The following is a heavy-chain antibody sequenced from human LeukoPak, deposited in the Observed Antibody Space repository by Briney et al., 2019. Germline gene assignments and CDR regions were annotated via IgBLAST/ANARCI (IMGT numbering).Heavy chain of an antibody. CDR1: GGSISSYY. V-gene: IGHV4-4*07. CDR3: ARDHNIGSTYYYYSMDV. CDR2: IYTSGST. J-gene: IGHJ6*03. Sequence: SETLSLTCTVSGGSISSYYWSWIRQPAGKGLEWIGLIYTSGSTNYNPSLKSRVTMSVDTSKNQFSLKLRSVTAADTAVYYCARDHNIGSTYYYYSMDVWGKGTTVTISS. D-gene: IGHD1-14*01.